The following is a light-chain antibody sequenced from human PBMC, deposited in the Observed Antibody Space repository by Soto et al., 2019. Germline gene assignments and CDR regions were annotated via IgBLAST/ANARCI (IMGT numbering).Light chain of an antibody. J-gene: IGKJ3*01. Sequence: EIVMTQSPATLSVSPGERATLSCRASQSVSSNLAWYQQKPGQAPRLLIYGASTRATGIPAGFSGSGSGTDFTLTISSLQSEYFVVFYCQQYNNWPFTFGPGTKVDIK. CDR2: GAS. CDR3: QQYNNWPFT. CDR1: QSVSSN. V-gene: IGKV3-15*01.